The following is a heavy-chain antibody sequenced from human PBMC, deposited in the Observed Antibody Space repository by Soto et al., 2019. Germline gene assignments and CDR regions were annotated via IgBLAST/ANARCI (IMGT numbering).Heavy chain of an antibody. CDR1: GFTFSSYG. CDR3: AKKVNSGPGSQYFDY. V-gene: IGHV3-23*01. CDR2: FRTGGDDGTT. Sequence: GGSLRLSCAASGFTFSSYGMHWVRQAPGKGLEWVSGFRTGGDDGTTYYADSVKGRFTISRDNSKNTLFLQMNSLRAEDTAIYYCAKKVNSGPGSQYFDYWGQGTLVTVSS. D-gene: IGHD3-10*01. J-gene: IGHJ4*02.